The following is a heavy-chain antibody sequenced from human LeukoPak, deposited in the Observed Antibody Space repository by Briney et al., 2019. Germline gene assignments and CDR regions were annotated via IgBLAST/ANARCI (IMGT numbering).Heavy chain of an antibody. CDR1: GGTFSSYA. CDR3: ARDGFVGNYYDSSGYYYEPLFDY. J-gene: IGHJ4*02. Sequence: ASVKVSCKASGGTFSSYAISWVRQAPGQGLEWMGWISAYNGNTNYAQKLQGRVTMTTDTSTSTAYMELRSLRSDDTAVYYCARDGFVGNYYDSSGYYYEPLFDYWGQGTLVTVSS. V-gene: IGHV1-18*01. D-gene: IGHD3-22*01. CDR2: ISAYNGNT.